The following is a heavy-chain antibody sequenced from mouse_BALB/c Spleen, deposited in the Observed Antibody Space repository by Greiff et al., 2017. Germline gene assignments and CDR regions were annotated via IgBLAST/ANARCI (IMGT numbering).Heavy chain of an antibody. Sequence: VQLKQSGPGLVKPSQSLSLTCTVTGYSITSDYAWNWIRQFPGNKLEWMGYISYSGSTSYNPSLKSRISITRDTSKNQFFLQLNSVTTEDTATYYCARGDGYYVYWGQGTLVTVSA. J-gene: IGHJ3*01. CDR2: ISYSGST. V-gene: IGHV3-2*02. CDR3: ARGDGYYVY. D-gene: IGHD2-3*01. CDR1: GYSITSDYA.